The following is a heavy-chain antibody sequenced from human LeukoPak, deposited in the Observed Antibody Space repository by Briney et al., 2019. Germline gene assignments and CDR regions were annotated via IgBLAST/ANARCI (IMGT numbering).Heavy chain of an antibody. CDR1: GFTFSSYA. CDR2: ISGSGGST. CDR3: AKDLRASYCSSTSCYEYYYYYGMDV. J-gene: IGHJ6*02. V-gene: IGHV3-23*01. D-gene: IGHD2-2*01. Sequence: PGGSLRLSCAASGFTFSSYAMSWVRQAPGKGLEWVSAISGSGGSTYYADSVKGRITISRDNSKNTLYLQMNSLRAEDTAVYYCAKDLRASYCSSTSCYEYYYYYGMDVWGQGTTVTVSS.